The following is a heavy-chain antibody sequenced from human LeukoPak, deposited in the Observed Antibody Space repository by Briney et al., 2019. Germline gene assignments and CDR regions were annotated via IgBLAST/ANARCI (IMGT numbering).Heavy chain of an antibody. CDR2: ISSSGSTI. D-gene: IGHD3-10*01. V-gene: IGHV3-48*03. CDR3: AKSYYGSRSYYPVGDY. J-gene: IGHJ4*02. CDR1: GFTFSSYE. Sequence: GGSLRLSCAASGFTFSSYEMNWVRQAPGKGLEWVSYISSSGSTIYYADSVKGRFTISRDNAKNSLYLQMNSLRPEDTALYYCAKSYYGSRSYYPVGDYWGQGTLVTVSS.